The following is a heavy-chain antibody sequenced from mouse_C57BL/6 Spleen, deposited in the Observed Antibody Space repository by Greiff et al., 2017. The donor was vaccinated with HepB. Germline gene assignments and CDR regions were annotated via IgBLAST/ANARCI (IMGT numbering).Heavy chain of an antibody. CDR1: GFTFSDYG. Sequence: EVKLVESGGGLVKPGGSLKLSCAASGFTFSDYGMHWVRQAPEKGLEWVAYISSGSSTIYYADTVKGRFTISRDNAKNTLFLQMTSLRSEDTAMYYCARKELVYYDYDAGYFDVWGTGTTVTVSS. V-gene: IGHV5-17*01. CDR3: ARKELVYYDYDAGYFDV. CDR2: ISSGSSTI. J-gene: IGHJ1*03. D-gene: IGHD2-4*01.